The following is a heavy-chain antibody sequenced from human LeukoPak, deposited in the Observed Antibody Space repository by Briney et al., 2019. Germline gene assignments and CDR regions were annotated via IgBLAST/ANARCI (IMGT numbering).Heavy chain of an antibody. D-gene: IGHD3-10*01. CDR3: LNVMVRGVIFHDY. CDR1: GGSISSSSYY. V-gene: IGHV4-39*01. CDR2: IYYSGST. J-gene: IGHJ4*02. Sequence: SETLSLTCTVSGGSISSSSYYWGWIRQPPGKGLEWIGSIYYSGSTYYNPSLKSRVTISVDTSKNQFSLKLSSVTAADTAVYYCLNVMVRGVIFHDYWGQGTLVTVSS.